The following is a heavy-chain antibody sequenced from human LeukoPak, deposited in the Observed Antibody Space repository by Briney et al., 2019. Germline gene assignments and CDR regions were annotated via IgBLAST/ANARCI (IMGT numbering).Heavy chain of an antibody. CDR2: ISGSGGST. Sequence: GSLRLSCAASGFTFSSYAMSWVRQAPGKGLEWVSAISGSGGSTYYADSVKGRFTISRDNSKNTLYLQMNSLRAEDTAVYYCGRFGSGSYYPKGEVYYGMDVWGQGTTVTVSS. D-gene: IGHD3-10*01. V-gene: IGHV3-23*01. J-gene: IGHJ6*02. CDR3: GRFGSGSYYPKGEVYYGMDV. CDR1: GFTFSSYA.